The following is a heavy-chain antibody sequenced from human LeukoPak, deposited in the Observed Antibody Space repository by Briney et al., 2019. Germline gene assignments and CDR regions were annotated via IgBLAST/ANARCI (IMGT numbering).Heavy chain of an antibody. V-gene: IGHV3-23*01. CDR3: AKVGTVNCLPHNWFDP. CDR2: ISTSGGNT. J-gene: IGHJ5*02. D-gene: IGHD1-20*01. CDR1: GFSFSTYA. Sequence: PGGSLRLSCAASGFSFSTYAMSWVRQAPGKGLEWVSGISTSGGNTYYADSVKGRFTISRDNSKNTLYLQMNSLRAEDTAVYYCAKVGTVNCLPHNWFDPWGQGTLVTVSS.